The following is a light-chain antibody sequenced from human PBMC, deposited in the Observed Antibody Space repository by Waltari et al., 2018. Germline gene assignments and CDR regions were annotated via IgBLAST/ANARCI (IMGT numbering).Light chain of an antibody. Sequence: SALTQPRSVSVSPGQSVTISCTGTSSDVGRYNSVSWHQQHPGKAPKLMIYDVSKRPSGVPDRFSGSKSGNTASLTISGLQAEDEADYYCCSYAGTYTWVFGGGTKLTVL. V-gene: IGLV2-11*01. CDR2: DVS. CDR1: SSDVGRYNS. J-gene: IGLJ3*02. CDR3: CSYAGTYTWV.